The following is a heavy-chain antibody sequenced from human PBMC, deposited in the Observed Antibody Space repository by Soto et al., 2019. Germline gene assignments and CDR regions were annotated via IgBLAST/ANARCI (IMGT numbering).Heavy chain of an antibody. Sequence: PSETLSLTCTVSGGSISSGGYYWSWIRQHPGKGLEWIGYIYYSGSTYYNPSLKSRVTISVDTSKNQFSLKLSSVTAADTAVYYCAALGKYYDFWSGYPGDYYYYGMDVWGQGTTVTVSS. J-gene: IGHJ6*02. CDR2: IYYSGST. CDR3: AALGKYYDFWSGYPGDYYYYGMDV. V-gene: IGHV4-31*03. CDR1: GGSISSGGYY. D-gene: IGHD3-3*01.